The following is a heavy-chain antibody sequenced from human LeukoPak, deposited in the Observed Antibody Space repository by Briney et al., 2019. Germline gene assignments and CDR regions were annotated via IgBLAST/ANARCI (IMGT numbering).Heavy chain of an antibody. D-gene: IGHD6-13*01. CDR1: GFTFSSYA. Sequence: PGGSLRLSCAASGFTFSSYAMSWVRQVPGKGLEWVSAISGSGGSTYYADSVKGRFTISRDNSKNTLYLQMNSLRAEDTAVYYCAKNVAAAYYFDYWGQGTLVTVSS. CDR3: AKNVAAAYYFDY. CDR2: ISGSGGST. J-gene: IGHJ4*02. V-gene: IGHV3-23*01.